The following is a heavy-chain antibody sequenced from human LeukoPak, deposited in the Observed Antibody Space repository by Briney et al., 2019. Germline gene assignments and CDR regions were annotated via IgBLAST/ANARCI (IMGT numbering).Heavy chain of an antibody. Sequence: GASVKVPCKASGYTFTSYDINRVRQATGQGLEWMGWMNPNSGNTGYAQKFQGRVTMTRNTSISTAYMELSSLRSEDTAVYYCARGRSSGPQFDPWGQGTLVTVSS. CDR3: ARGRSSGPQFDP. J-gene: IGHJ5*02. CDR1: GYTFTSYD. V-gene: IGHV1-8*01. CDR2: MNPNSGNT. D-gene: IGHD6-19*01.